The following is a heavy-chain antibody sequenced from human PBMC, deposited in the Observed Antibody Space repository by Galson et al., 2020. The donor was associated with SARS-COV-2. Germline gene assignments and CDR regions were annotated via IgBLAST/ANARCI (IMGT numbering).Heavy chain of an antibody. D-gene: IGHD3-3*01. Sequence: TGGSLRLSCAASGFTVSSNYMSWVRQAPGQGLEWVSVIYSGGSTYYADSVKGRFTISRDNSKNTLYLQMNSLRAEDTAVYYCARDPLNYDFWSGYYTGGSGAFDIWGQGTMVTVSS. CDR3: ARDPLNYDFWSGYYTGGSGAFDI. CDR1: GFTVSSNY. CDR2: IYSGGST. V-gene: IGHV3-66*01. J-gene: IGHJ3*02.